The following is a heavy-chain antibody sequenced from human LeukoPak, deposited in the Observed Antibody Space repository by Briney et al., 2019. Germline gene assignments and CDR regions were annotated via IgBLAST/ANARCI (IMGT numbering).Heavy chain of an antibody. CDR1: GFTFSSYS. D-gene: IGHD3-3*01. CDR2: ISSSSSTI. V-gene: IGHV3-48*01. CDR3: ARDITIFGVV. Sequence: GGSLRLSCAASGFTFSSYSMNWVRQAPGKGLEWVSYISSSSSTIYYADSVKGRFTISRDNAKNSLYLQMNSLRAEDTAVYYCARDITIFGVVRGQGTLVTVSS. J-gene: IGHJ4*02.